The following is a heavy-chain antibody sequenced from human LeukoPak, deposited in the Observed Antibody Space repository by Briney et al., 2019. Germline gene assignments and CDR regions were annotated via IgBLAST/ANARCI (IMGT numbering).Heavy chain of an antibody. CDR3: ARVGILTGYYIGRDYYFDY. CDR2: IKRDGSET. J-gene: IGHJ4*02. Sequence: HPGGSLRLSCVASGFTFSNYWMTWVRQAPGKGLEWVANIKRDGSETAYVGSVKGRFTISRDNAKNSLYLQMNSLRAEDTAVYYCARVGILTGYYIGRDYYFDYWGQGTLVTVSS. D-gene: IGHD3-9*01. V-gene: IGHV3-7*01. CDR1: GFTFSNYW.